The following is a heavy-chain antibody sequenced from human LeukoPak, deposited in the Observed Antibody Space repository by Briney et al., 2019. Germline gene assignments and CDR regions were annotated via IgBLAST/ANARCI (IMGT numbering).Heavy chain of an antibody. V-gene: IGHV1-8*01. J-gene: IGHJ6*03. Sequence: ASVKVSCKASGYTFTNYDINWVRQATGQGLEWMGWMNPNSGNTGYAQKFQGRVTMTRNTSISTAYMELSSLGSEDTAVYYCARSPGDYYYYYMDVWGKGTTVTVSS. CDR2: MNPNSGNT. D-gene: IGHD4-17*01. CDR3: ARSPGDYYYYYMDV. CDR1: GYTFTNYD.